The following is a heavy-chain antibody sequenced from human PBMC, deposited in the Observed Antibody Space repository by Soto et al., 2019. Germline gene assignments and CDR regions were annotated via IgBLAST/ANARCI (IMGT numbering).Heavy chain of an antibody. Sequence: QVQLVQSGAEVKKPGASVKVSCKASGYTFTGYYMHWVRQAPGQGLEWMGWINPNSGGTNYAQKFQGWVTMTRDTSISTAYMERSRLRSDDTAVYYCARNSGSYCGGDCYPDYWGQGTLVTVSS. CDR2: INPNSGGT. V-gene: IGHV1-2*04. J-gene: IGHJ4*02. D-gene: IGHD2-21*02. CDR1: GYTFTGYY. CDR3: ARNSGSYCGGDCYPDY.